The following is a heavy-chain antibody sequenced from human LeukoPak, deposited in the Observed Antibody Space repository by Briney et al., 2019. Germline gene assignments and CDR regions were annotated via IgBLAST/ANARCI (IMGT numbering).Heavy chain of an antibody. D-gene: IGHD4-11*01. CDR3: ARVRDDYSNYHYYYYMDV. Sequence: ASVKVSCKASGYTFTSYAMHWVRQAPGQRLEWMGWINAGNGNTKYSQKFQGRVTITRDTSASTAYMELSSLRSEDTAVYYCARVRDDYSNYHYYYYMDVWGKGTTVTVSS. J-gene: IGHJ6*03. V-gene: IGHV1-3*01. CDR1: GYTFTSYA. CDR2: INAGNGNT.